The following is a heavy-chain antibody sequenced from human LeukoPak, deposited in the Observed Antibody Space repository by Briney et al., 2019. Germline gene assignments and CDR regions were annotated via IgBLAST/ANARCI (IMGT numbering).Heavy chain of an antibody. CDR2: IYHSGST. V-gene: IGHV4-4*02. Sequence: PSETLSLTCAVSGDSMSSSNWWCWVRQPPGKGLQWIGEIYHSGSTNYNPSLKSRATTSVDKSKNQFSLKLTSVTAADTAVYYCASKRHASASGAFDIWGRGTMVTVSS. CDR3: ASKRHASASGAFDI. D-gene: IGHD3-10*01. CDR1: GDSMSSSNW. J-gene: IGHJ3*02.